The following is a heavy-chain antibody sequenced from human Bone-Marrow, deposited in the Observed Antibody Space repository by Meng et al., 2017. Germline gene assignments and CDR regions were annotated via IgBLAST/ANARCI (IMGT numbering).Heavy chain of an antibody. CDR3: ARGPPTYYYDSSGYYWADYFDY. V-gene: IGHV7-4-1*02. CDR2: INTNTGNP. Sequence: ASVKVSCKASGYTFTSYAMNWVRQAPGQGLEWMGWINTNTGNPTYAQGFTGRFVFSLDTSVSTAYLQISSLKAEDTAVHYCARGPPTYYYDSSGYYWADYFDYWGQGTLVTVSS. CDR1: GYTFTSYA. D-gene: IGHD3-22*01. J-gene: IGHJ4*02.